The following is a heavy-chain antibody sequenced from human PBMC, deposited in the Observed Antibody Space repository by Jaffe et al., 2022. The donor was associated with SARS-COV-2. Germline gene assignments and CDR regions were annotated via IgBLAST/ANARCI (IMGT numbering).Heavy chain of an antibody. CDR2: IRSKAYGGTT. CDR1: GFTFGDYA. D-gene: IGHD6-13*01. J-gene: IGHJ3*02. Sequence: EVQLVESGGGLVQPGRSLRLSCTASGFTFGDYAMSWFRQAPGKGLEWVGFIRSKAYGGTTEYAASVKGRFTISRDDSKSIAYLQMNSLKTEDTAVYYCTRDISWYGDAFDIWGQGTMVTVSS. V-gene: IGHV3-49*03. CDR3: TRDISWYGDAFDI.